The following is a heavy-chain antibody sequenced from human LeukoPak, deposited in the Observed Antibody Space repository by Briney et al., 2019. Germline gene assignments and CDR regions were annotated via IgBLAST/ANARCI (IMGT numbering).Heavy chain of an antibody. CDR2: ISSSSSYI. J-gene: IGHJ4*02. D-gene: IGHD2-2*01. V-gene: IGHV3-21*01. CDR1: GFTFSSYS. Sequence: PGGSLRLSCAASGFTFSSYSMNWVGQAPGKGLEGVLSISSSSSYIYYADSVTGLFTISRDNAETSLYLQMNSLRAEDTAVYCCASDGIPGYCSSTSCKTFDYWGQGTLVTVSS. CDR3: ASDGIPGYCSSTSCKTFDY.